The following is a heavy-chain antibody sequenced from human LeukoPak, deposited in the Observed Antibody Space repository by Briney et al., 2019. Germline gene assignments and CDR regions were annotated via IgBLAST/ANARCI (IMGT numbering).Heavy chain of an antibody. V-gene: IGHV3-30*02. J-gene: IGHJ4*02. Sequence: GGSLRLSCAASGFTFSSYGMHWVRQAPGKGLEWAAFIRYDGSNKYYADSVKGRFTTSRDNSKNTLYLQMNSLRAEDTAVYYCARDVGVYCSSVSCYASDYWGQGTLVTVSS. CDR1: GFTFSSYG. D-gene: IGHD2-2*01. CDR3: ARDVGVYCSSVSCYASDY. CDR2: IRYDGSNK.